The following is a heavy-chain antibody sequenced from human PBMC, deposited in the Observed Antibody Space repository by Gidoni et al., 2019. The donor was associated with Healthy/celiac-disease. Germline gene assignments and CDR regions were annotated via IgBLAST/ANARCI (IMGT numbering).Heavy chain of an antibody. CDR1: GFTFRSYA. CDR3: AKTPFTRSGYYTDYGMDV. CDR2: ISGSGGST. V-gene: IGHV3-23*01. D-gene: IGHD3-3*01. Sequence: EVQLLESGGGLVQPGGSLRLSCAASGFTFRSYAMSWVRQAPGKGLEWVSAISGSGGSTYYADSVKGRFTISRDNSKNTLYLQMNSLRAEDTAVYYCAKTPFTRSGYYTDYGMDVWGQGTTVTVSS. J-gene: IGHJ6*02.